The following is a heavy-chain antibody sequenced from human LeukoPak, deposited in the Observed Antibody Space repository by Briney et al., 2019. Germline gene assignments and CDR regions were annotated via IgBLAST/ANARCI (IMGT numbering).Heavy chain of an antibody. CDR3: AREQAGTSGWYTLDY. J-gene: IGHJ4*02. Sequence: GGSLRLSCAASGFTFSPYAMDWVRQAPGKGLQWVSAFSRRGTTHYADSVKGRFTISRDNSKNEVYLQMNSLRVDDTGIYYCAREQAGTSGWYTLDYWGQGTLVTVSS. CDR2: FSRRGTT. V-gene: IGHV3-23*01. CDR1: GFTFSPYA. D-gene: IGHD6-13*01.